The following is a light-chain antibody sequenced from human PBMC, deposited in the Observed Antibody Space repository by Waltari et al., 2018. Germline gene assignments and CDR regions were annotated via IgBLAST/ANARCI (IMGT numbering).Light chain of an antibody. CDR3: QTGGHGTWV. CDR2: VNSDGSH. J-gene: IGLJ3*02. CDR1: SGHSSNV. V-gene: IGLV4-69*01. Sequence: QLVVTQSPSASASLGASVKLTCTLSSGHSSNVIAWLHQQPQKGPRYLMQVNSDGSHSRGDEIPDRFSGSSSGAERYLTISSLQSEDEADYYCQTGGHGTWVFGGGTKLTVL.